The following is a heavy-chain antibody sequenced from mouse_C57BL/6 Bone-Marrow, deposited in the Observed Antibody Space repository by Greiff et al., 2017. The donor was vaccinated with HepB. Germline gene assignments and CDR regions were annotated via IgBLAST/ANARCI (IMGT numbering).Heavy chain of an antibody. CDR1: GFTFSDYY. CDR3: ARESLLWPYYFDY. CDR2: INYDGSST. Sequence: EVKLMESEGGLVQPGSSMKLSCTASGFTFSDYYMAWVRQVPEKGLEWVANINYDGSSTYYLDSLKSRFIISRDNAKNILYLQMSSLKSEDTATYYCARESLLWPYYFDYWGQGTPLTVSS. V-gene: IGHV5-16*01. J-gene: IGHJ2*01. D-gene: IGHD1-1*02.